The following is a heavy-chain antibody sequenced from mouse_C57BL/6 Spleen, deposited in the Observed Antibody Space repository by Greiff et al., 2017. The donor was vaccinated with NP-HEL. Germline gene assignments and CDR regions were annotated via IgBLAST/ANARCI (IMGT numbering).Heavy chain of an antibody. V-gene: IGHV1-52*01. CDR3: ARDSSGYFDY. CDR1: GYTFTSYW. D-gene: IGHD3-2*02. CDR2: IDPSDSET. J-gene: IGHJ2*01. Sequence: QVHVKQPGAELVRPGSSVKLSCKASGYTFTSYWMHWVKQRPIQGLEWIGNIDPSDSETHYHQKFKDKATLTVDNSSSTAYMQISSLTSEDSAVYYCARDSSGYFDYGGQGTTLTVAS.